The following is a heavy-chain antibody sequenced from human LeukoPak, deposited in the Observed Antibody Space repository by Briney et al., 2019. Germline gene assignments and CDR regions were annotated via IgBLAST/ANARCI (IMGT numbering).Heavy chain of an antibody. V-gene: IGHV3-30*18. CDR3: AKGGCSSTSCYGNS. Sequence: PGGFLRLSCAVSGFTFSTYGMHWVRQAPGKGVEWVASISYDGSNKYYADSVKGRFTISRDNSKNTLYLQMNSLRAEDTAVYYCAKGGCSSTSCYGNSWGQGTLVTVSS. CDR1: GFTFSTYG. CDR2: ISYDGSNK. J-gene: IGHJ4*02. D-gene: IGHD2-2*01.